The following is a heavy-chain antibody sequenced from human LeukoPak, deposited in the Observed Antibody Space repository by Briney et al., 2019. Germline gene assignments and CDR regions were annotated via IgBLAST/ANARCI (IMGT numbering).Heavy chain of an antibody. CDR2: ISSSGSTI. CDR3: ARLYSYGLDPYYYYGMDV. D-gene: IGHD5-18*01. J-gene: IGHJ6*02. V-gene: IGHV3-11*04. CDR1: GFTFSDYY. Sequence: PGGSLRLSCAASGFTFSDYYMSWIRQAPGKGLEWVSYISSSGSTIYYADSVKGRFTISRDNAKNSLYLQMNSLRAEDTAVYYCARLYSYGLDPYYYYGMDVWGQGTTVTVSS.